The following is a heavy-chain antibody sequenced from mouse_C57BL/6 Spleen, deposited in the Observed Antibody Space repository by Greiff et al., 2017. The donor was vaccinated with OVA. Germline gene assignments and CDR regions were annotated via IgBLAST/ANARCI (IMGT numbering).Heavy chain of an antibody. Sequence: VQLQQSGAELVKPGASVKLSCKASGYTFTSYWMQWVKQRPGQGLEWIGEIDPSDSYTNYNQKFKGKATLTVDTSSSTAYMQLSRLTSEDSAVYNTVSQEGYEAMDNTGQGTPDTPSS. D-gene: IGHD3-1*01. CDR3: VSQEGYEAMDN. CDR2: IDPSDSYT. CDR1: GYTFTSYW. V-gene: IGHV1-50*01. J-gene: IGHJ4*01.